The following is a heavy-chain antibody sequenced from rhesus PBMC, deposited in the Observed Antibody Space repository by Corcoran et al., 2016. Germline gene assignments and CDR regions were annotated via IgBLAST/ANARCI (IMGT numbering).Heavy chain of an antibody. CDR2: IDGHTGRT. V-gene: IGHV4-80*01. CDR3: ARDSLENSRDY. J-gene: IGHJ4*01. Sequence: QVQLQESGPGLVKPSEILSLTCAVSGASIRIYWWNWIRQPPGKGREWIGEIDGHTGRTNYNPSLKSRVTISKDASKNQFSLKLTSVTAADTAVYYCARDSLENSRDYWGQGVLVTVSS. CDR1: GASIRIYW. D-gene: IGHD1-1*01.